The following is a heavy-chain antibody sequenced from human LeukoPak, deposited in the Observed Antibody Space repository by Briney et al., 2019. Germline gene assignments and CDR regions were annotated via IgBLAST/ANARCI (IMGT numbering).Heavy chain of an antibody. V-gene: IGHV3-30*04. CDR2: ISYDGSNK. D-gene: IGHD3-22*01. J-gene: IGHJ4*02. CDR3: ARVTPYYYDSSSGDY. Sequence: GGSLRLSCAVSGFNFSSYAMHWVRQAPGRGLEWVAFISYDGSNKYYADSVKGRFTISRDNSKNTLYLQMNSLRAEDTAVYYCARVTPYYYDSSSGDYWGQGTLVTVSS. CDR1: GFNFSSYA.